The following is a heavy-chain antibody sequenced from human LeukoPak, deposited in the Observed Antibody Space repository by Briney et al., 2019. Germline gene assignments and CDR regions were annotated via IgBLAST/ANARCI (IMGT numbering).Heavy chain of an antibody. CDR3: AKEGIVVVPAAMRGDYYYYYMDV. J-gene: IGHJ6*03. D-gene: IGHD2-2*01. Sequence: GRSLRLSCAASGFTFDDYAMHWVRQAPGKGLEWVSGISWNSGSIGYADSVKGRFTISRDNAKNSLYLQMNSLRAEDMALYYCAKEGIVVVPAAMRGDYYYYYMDVWGKRTTVTVSS. CDR1: GFTFDDYA. V-gene: IGHV3-9*03. CDR2: ISWNSGSI.